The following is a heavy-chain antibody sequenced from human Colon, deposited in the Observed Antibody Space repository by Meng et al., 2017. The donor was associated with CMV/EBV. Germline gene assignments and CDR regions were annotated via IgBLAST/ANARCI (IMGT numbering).Heavy chain of an antibody. CDR2: IDGTGDGT. CDR3: LNDPNRAQGS. Sequence: LSCAASGFTFNTHAMTWVRQISGQGLEWVSHIDGTGDGTFYADSVKGRFTISRDNSKNTVYLQMDNLRVDDTAVYFCLNDPNRAQGSWGQGSLVTVSS. V-gene: IGHV3-23*01. J-gene: IGHJ5*02. CDR1: GFTFNTHA. D-gene: IGHD1-14*01.